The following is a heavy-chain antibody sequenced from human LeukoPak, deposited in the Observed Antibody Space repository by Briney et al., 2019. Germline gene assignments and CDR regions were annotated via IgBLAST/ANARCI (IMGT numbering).Heavy chain of an antibody. CDR2: MNPNSGGT. CDR1: GYTFTGDY. V-gene: IGHV1-2*06. CDR3: ARGRWYEAPCFDY. J-gene: IGHJ4*02. D-gene: IGHD6-13*01. Sequence: GASVKVSCKASGYTFTGDYIHWVRQAPGQGLEWMGRMNPNSGGTNYAQKCQGRVTMTRDTSIGTAYMELSRLRSDDTAVYYCARGRWYEAPCFDYWGQGTLVTVSS.